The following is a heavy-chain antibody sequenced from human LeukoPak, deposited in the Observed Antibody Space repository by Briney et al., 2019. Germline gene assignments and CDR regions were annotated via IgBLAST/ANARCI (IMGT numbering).Heavy chain of an antibody. J-gene: IGHJ2*01. CDR1: GASVSSGAYY. V-gene: IGHV4-61*02. CDR2: IYTSGST. CDR3: ARDGNTYSIAVAGTMDWYFDL. Sequence: KSSETLSLTCTVSGASVSSGAYYWSWIRQPAGKGLEWIGRIYTSGSTNYNPSLKSRVTMSVDTSKNQFSLKLSSVTAADTAVYYCARDGNTYSIAVAGTMDWYFDLWGRGTLVTVSS. D-gene: IGHD6-19*01.